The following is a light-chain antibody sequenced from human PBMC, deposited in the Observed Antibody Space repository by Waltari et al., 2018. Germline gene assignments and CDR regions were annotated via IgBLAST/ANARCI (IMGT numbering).Light chain of an antibody. Sequence: QSALTQPPSASGSPGQSVTISCTGTSSDVGNYNYVSCYQQRPGSAPTLIVYEVQKRPSGVPDRFSGSKSGNTAYLTVSGLQGEDEAEYFCSAYAGSNNLLFGGGTKLTVL. V-gene: IGLV2-8*01. CDR1: SSDVGNYNY. J-gene: IGLJ3*02. CDR2: EVQ. CDR3: SAYAGSNNLL.